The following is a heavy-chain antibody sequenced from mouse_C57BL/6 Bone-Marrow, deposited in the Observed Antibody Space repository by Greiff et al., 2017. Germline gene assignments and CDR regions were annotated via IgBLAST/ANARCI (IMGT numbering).Heavy chain of an antibody. CDR1: GYTFTSYG. CDR3: AEGAFDY. CDR2: IYIGNGYT. V-gene: IGHV1-58*01. J-gene: IGHJ2*01. Sequence: VQLQQSGAELVRPGSSVKMSCKTSGYTFTSYGINWVKQRPGQGLEWIGYIYIGNGYTAYNEKFKGKATLTSDTSSSTAYMQLSSLTSEDSAIYFCAEGAFDYGGQGTTLTVSS.